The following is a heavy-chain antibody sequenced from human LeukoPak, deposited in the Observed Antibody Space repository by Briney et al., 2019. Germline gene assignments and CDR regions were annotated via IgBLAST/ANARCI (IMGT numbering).Heavy chain of an antibody. CDR2: IYTSGGT. CDR3: ARVGGWSDFDY. V-gene: IGHV4-4*07. CDR1: GGPISSYY. D-gene: IGHD6-19*01. J-gene: IGHJ4*02. Sequence: SETLSLTCIVSGGPISSYYWSWIRQPAGKGLEWIGRIYTSGGTNYNPSLKSRVTMSVDTSKNQFSLKLSSVTAADTAVYYCARVGGWSDFDYWGQGTLVTVSS.